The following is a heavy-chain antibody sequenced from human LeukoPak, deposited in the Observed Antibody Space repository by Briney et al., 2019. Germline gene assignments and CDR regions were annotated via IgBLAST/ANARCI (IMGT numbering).Heavy chain of an antibody. V-gene: IGHV1-18*01. CDR2: ISAYNGNT. J-gene: IGHJ4*02. Sequence: ASVKVSCKASGYTFTSYGISWVRQAPGQGLEWMGWISAYNGNTNYAQKLQGRVTMTTDTSTSTAYMELRSLRSDGTAVYYCARGNPYYYDSSGYYWRSYYFDYWGQGTLVTVSS. CDR1: GYTFTSYG. CDR3: ARGNPYYYDSSGYYWRSYYFDY. D-gene: IGHD3-22*01.